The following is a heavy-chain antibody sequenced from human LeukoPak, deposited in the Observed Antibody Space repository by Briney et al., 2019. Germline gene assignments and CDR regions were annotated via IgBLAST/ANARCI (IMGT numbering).Heavy chain of an antibody. J-gene: IGHJ4*02. V-gene: IGHV3-74*01. CDR1: GFTFNNYW. Sequence: GGSLRLSCAASGFTFNNYWMHWVRQAPGKGLVWVSRINSDGGSTSYADSVKGRFTISRDNAKNSLYLQMNSLRAEDTALYYCAKSGLSIAVAGAFDYWGQGTLVTVSS. CDR3: AKSGLSIAVAGAFDY. CDR2: INSDGGST. D-gene: IGHD6-19*01.